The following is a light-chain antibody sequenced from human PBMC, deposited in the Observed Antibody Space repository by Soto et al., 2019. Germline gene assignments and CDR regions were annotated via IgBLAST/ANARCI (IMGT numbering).Light chain of an antibody. CDR1: SSDVGSYNH. CDR3: GSYTASSALVL. CDR2: EVI. J-gene: IGLJ2*01. V-gene: IGLV2-14*01. Sequence: QSALTQPASVSGSPGQSITISCTGTSSDVGSYNHVSWYQQHPGKAPKLMIYEVINRSSGVSDRFSGSISGNTASLTISGLQPEDEANYYCGSYTASSALVLFGGGTQLTVL.